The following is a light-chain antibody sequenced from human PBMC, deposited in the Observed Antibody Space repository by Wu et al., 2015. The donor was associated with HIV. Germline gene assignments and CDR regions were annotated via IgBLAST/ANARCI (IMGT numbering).Light chain of an antibody. CDR2: GAS. J-gene: IGKJ2*03. CDR3: QQYGSSPRYS. V-gene: IGKV1-39*01. CDR1: QNIDSY. Sequence: DIQMTQSPSSLSASIGDRVTITCRASQNIDSYLNWYQQKSGKAPNLLIYGASTLESGVPSRFSGSGSGTDFALTISSLQPEDFAVYYCQQYGSSPRYSFGQGTKLEI.